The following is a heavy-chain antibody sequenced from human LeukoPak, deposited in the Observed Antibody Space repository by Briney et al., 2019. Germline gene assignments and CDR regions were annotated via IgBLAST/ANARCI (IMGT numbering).Heavy chain of an antibody. V-gene: IGHV1-69*13. CDR1: GGTFSSYA. CDR2: IIPIFGTA. Sequence: SVKVSCKASGGTFSSYAISWVRQAPGQGLKWMGGIIPIFGTANYAQKFQGRVTITADESTSTAYMELSSLRSEDTAVYYCARGGLLRPWEDYWGQGTLVAVSS. CDR3: ARGGLLRPWEDY. J-gene: IGHJ4*02. D-gene: IGHD2-15*01.